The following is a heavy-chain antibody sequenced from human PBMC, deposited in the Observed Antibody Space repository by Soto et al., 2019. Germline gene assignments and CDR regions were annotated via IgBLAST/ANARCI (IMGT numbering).Heavy chain of an antibody. CDR2: IYYSGTT. CDR1: GGSITNTSYY. Sequence: QLQLQESGPGLVKPSETLSLTCTVSGGSITNTSYYWGWIRQPPGKGLEWMGSIYYSGTTYNNPSLKSRVTMSRDTSKNQCSLKLSSVTAADTAVYYCASDRLTKYGEGHLYYFDYWGQGALVTVSS. D-gene: IGHD3-3*01. V-gene: IGHV4-39*01. CDR3: ASDRLTKYGEGHLYYFDY. J-gene: IGHJ4*02.